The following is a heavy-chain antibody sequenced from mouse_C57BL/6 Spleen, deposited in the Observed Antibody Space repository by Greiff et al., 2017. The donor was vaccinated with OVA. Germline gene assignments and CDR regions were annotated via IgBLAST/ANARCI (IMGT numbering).Heavy chain of an antibody. J-gene: IGHJ2*01. D-gene: IGHD2-4*01. CDR1: GYAFSSSW. CDR3: ARSGDYDSYYFDY. CDR2: IYPGDGDT. Sequence: QVQLQQSGPELVKPGASVKISCKASGYAFSSSWMNWVKQRPGKGLEWIGRIYPGDGDTNYNGKFKGKATLTADKSSSTAYMQLSSLTSEDSAVYFCARSGDYDSYYFDYWGQGTTLTVSS. V-gene: IGHV1-82*01.